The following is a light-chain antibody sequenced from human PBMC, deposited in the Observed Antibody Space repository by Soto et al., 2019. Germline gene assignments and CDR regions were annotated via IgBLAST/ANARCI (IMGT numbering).Light chain of an antibody. CDR3: QQYGSSPPLT. V-gene: IGKV3-20*01. J-gene: IGKJ1*01. CDR1: QSVSSNY. CDR2: GAF. Sequence: EIVWTQAQGTLSLSPGERATLFCRASQSVSSNYLAWYQQKPGQAPSLLIFGAFSRATGIPDRFSGSGSGTDFTRTISRLEPEDFAVYYCQQYGSSPPLTFGQGTKVEI.